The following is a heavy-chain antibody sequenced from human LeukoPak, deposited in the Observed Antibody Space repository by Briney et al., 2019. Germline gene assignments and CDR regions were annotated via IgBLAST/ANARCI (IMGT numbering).Heavy chain of an antibody. CDR3: TKGGGSGNPVDS. CDR1: GYNFPIYW. J-gene: IGHJ4*02. D-gene: IGHD1-26*01. V-gene: IGHV5-51*01. Sequence: GESLKISCEASGYNFPIYWIGWVRQMPGKGLEWMAIIYPDDSDTRYSPSFQGHVTISADKSISTAYLQWSSLKASETAIYYCTKGGGSGNPVDSWGQGTLVIVSS. CDR2: IYPDDSDT.